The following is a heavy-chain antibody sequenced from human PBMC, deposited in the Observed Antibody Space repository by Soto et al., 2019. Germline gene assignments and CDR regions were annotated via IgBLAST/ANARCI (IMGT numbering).Heavy chain of an antibody. D-gene: IGHD6-13*01. V-gene: IGHV4-59*01. CDR1: GGSISSYY. Sequence: KTSETLSLTCTVSGGSISSYYWSWIRQPPGKGLEWIGYIYYSGSTNYNPSLKSRVTISVDTSKNQFSLKLSSVIAADTAVYYCARDLGGSSWYGGGYFDYWGQGTLVTVSS. CDR2: IYYSGST. J-gene: IGHJ4*02. CDR3: ARDLGGSSWYGGGYFDY.